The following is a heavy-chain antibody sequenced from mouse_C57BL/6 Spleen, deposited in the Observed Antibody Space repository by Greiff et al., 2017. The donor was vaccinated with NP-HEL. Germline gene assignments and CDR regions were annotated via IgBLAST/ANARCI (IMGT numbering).Heavy chain of an antibody. D-gene: IGHD2-1*01. CDR2: IYPGDGDT. CDR1: GYAFSSSW. J-gene: IGHJ4*01. CDR3: ARRRNYGGYYAMDY. V-gene: IGHV1-82*01. Sequence: VQLQQSGPELVKPGASVKISCKASGYAFSSSWMNWVKQRPGKGLEWIGRIYPGDGDTNYNGKFKGKATLTADKSSSTAYMQLRSLTSEDSAVYFCARRRNYGGYYAMDYWGQGTSVTVSS.